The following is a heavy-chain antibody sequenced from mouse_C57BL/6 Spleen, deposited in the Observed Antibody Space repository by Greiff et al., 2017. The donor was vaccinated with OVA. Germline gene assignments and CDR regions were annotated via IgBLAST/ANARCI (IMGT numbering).Heavy chain of an antibody. V-gene: IGHV5-17*01. CDR3: ARRWLLNYAMDY. Sequence: EVQLVESGGGLVKPGGSLKLSCAASGFTFSDYGMHWVRQAPEKGLEWVAYISSGSSTIYYADTVKGRFTISRDNAKDTLFLQMTSLRSEDTAMYYCARRWLLNYAMDYWGQGTSVTVSS. CDR1: GFTFSDYG. J-gene: IGHJ4*01. CDR2: ISSGSSTI. D-gene: IGHD2-3*01.